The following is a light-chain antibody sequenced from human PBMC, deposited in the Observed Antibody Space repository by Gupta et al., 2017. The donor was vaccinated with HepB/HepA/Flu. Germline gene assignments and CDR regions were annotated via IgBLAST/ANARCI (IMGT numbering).Light chain of an antibody. CDR3: QQYNNWPLT. V-gene: IGKV3-15*01. CDR1: QSVSSN. Sequence: EIVMTQSPATLSVSPGEGATLSCRASQSVSSNLAWYQQKPGQAPRLLIYGASTRATGVPAGFSGSGSGTDFTLTISSLQSEDFAVYYCQQYNNWPLTLGGGTXVEIK. J-gene: IGKJ4*01. CDR2: GAS.